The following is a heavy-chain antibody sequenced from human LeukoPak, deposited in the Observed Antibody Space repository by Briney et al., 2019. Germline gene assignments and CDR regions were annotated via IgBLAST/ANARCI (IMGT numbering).Heavy chain of an antibody. V-gene: IGHV1-8*03. Sequence: ASVKVSCKASGYTFTGYYMHWVRQATGQGLEWMGWMNPNSGNTGYAQKFQGRVTITRNTSISTAYMELRSLRSDDTAVYYCARGRAVVRSRTHNWFDPWGQGTLVTVSS. CDR1: GYTFTGYY. D-gene: IGHD4-23*01. J-gene: IGHJ5*02. CDR2: MNPNSGNT. CDR3: ARGRAVVRSRTHNWFDP.